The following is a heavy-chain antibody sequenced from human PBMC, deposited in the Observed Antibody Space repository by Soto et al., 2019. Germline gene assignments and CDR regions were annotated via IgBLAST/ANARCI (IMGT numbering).Heavy chain of an antibody. J-gene: IGHJ6*03. V-gene: IGHV3-23*01. D-gene: IGHD3-16*01. CDR1: GFTFSSYA. CDR3: AKQGESDVLGWCVGNYCMDV. Sequence: GGSLRLSCAASGFTFSSYAMSWVRQAPGKGLEWVSAISGSGASTYYADSVKGRFTISRDNSKNTLYLQMNSLRAEDTAVYYCAKQGESDVLGWCVGNYCMDVWGKGTTVTVS. CDR2: ISGSGAST.